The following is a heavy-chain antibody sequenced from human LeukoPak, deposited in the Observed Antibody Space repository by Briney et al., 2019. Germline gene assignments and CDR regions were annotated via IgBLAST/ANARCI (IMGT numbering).Heavy chain of an antibody. CDR3: ARDDSSGYYVRGPFDY. J-gene: IGHJ4*02. CDR1: GFTFSSYS. CDR2: ISSSSSYI. V-gene: IGHV3-21*01. D-gene: IGHD3-22*01. Sequence: PGGSLRLSCAASGFTFSSYSMNWVRQAPGKGLEWVSSISSSSSYIYYADSVKGRFTISRDNAKNSLYLQMNSLRAEDTAVYYCARDDSSGYYVRGPFDYWGQGTLVTVSS.